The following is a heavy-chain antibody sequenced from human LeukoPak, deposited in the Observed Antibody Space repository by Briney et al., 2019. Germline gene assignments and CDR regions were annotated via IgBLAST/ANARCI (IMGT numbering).Heavy chain of an antibody. Sequence: PGGSLRLSCAASGLTFSNNWMSWVRQAPGKGLEWVAHIKYDGSEKYYVDSVKGRFTLSRDNAKNSLYLQMNSLRAEDTAVYYCARTVRLLDYWGQGTLVTVS. CDR1: GLTFSNNW. J-gene: IGHJ4*02. CDR2: IKYDGSEK. CDR3: ARTVRLLDY. V-gene: IGHV3-7*01. D-gene: IGHD3-16*02.